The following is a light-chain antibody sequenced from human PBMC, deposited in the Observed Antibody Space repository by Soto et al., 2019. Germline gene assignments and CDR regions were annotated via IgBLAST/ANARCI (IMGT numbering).Light chain of an antibody. CDR1: SSDVGGYNY. V-gene: IGLV2-14*01. CDR3: SSYTSSSRPRV. J-gene: IGLJ3*02. CDR2: GVS. Sequence: QSALTQPASVSGSPGQSITISCTGTSSDVGGYNYVSWYQQHPGKAPKLIIYGVSNRPSGISNRFSGSKSDNTSSLTISGLQTEDEADYYCSSYTSSSRPRVFGGGTKLTVL.